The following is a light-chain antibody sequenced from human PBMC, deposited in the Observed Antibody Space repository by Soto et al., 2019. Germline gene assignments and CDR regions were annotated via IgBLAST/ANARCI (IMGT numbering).Light chain of an antibody. J-gene: IGLJ2*01. Sequence: QSALTQPASVSGSPGQSITISCTGTSSDVGGYNYVSWYQQHPGKAPKLMIYDVSNRPSGVSNRFSGSKSGNTASLTISGLQAEDEADYYCNSYTTSSRVLFGGGTKLTVL. CDR3: NSYTTSSRVL. V-gene: IGLV2-14*03. CDR2: DVS. CDR1: SSDVGGYNY.